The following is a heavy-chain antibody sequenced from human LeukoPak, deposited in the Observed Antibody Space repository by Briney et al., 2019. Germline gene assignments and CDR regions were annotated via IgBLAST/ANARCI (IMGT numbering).Heavy chain of an antibody. Sequence: PGGSLRLSCAASGFTFSSYAMHWVRQASGKGLEWVGRIRSKANSYATSYAASAKGRFTISRDDSKNTAYLQMNSLKTEDTAVYYCTTVVPAAPDLWGRGTLVTVSS. CDR3: TTVVPAAPDL. J-gene: IGHJ2*01. V-gene: IGHV3-73*01. CDR1: GFTFSSYA. CDR2: IRSKANSYAT. D-gene: IGHD2-2*01.